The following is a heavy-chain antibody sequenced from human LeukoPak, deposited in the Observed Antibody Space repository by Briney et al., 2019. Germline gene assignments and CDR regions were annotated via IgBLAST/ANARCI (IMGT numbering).Heavy chain of an antibody. CDR3: ARGLGRLGELSLVFGY. CDR2: ISYDGSNK. Sequence: GGSLRLSCAASGSTFSSYAMHWVRQAPGKGLEWVAVISYDGSNKYYADSVKGRFTISRDNSKNTLYLQMNSLRAEDTAVYYCARGLGRLGELSLVFGYWGQGTLVTVSS. V-gene: IGHV3-30-3*01. J-gene: IGHJ4*02. CDR1: GSTFSSYA. D-gene: IGHD3-16*02.